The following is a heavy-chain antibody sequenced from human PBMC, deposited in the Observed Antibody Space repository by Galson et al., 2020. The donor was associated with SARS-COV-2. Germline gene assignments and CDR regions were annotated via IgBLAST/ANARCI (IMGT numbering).Heavy chain of an antibody. D-gene: IGHD2-2*01. CDR2: IFYSGST. V-gene: IGHV4-31*01. J-gene: IGHJ5*02. CDR1: GGSISSGRYY. CDR3: ARSSSTNAEAWFDP. Sequence: SETLSLTCTVSGGSISSGRYYWSWIRQHPGKGLEWIGYIFYSGSTYYNPSLRSLVTISVDTSKNQFSLKLSSVTAADTAVYYCARSSSTNAEAWFDPWGQGTLVTVSS.